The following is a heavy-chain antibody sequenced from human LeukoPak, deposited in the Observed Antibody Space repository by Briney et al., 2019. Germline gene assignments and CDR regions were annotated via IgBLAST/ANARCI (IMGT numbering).Heavy chain of an antibody. J-gene: IGHJ5*02. CDR3: ARDHGFGELVWFDP. V-gene: IGHV3-21*01. Sequence: SGGYLRRYCAASGFTSSSYSMNWVRQAPAKGLEWVSPIRSSSSYIHYADSVKGRFTISRDNAKNSLYLQMNSLRAEDTAVYCCARDHGFGELVWFDPWGQGTLVTVSS. CDR1: GFTSSSYS. D-gene: IGHD3-10*01. CDR2: IRSSSSYI.